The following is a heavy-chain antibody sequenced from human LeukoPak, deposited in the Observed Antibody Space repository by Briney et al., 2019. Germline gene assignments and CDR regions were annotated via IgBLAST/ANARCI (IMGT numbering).Heavy chain of an antibody. CDR3: AHSGSYFDY. CDR1: GLPFSNYW. V-gene: IGHV3-7*01. Sequence: GGSLRLSCAASGLPFSNYWMSWVRQAPGKGLEWVANIKEDGSEKNYVDSVKGRFTISRDNAKNSVYLQMDSLRAEDTAVYHCAHSGSYFDYLGQGTLVTVSS. J-gene: IGHJ4*02. D-gene: IGHD1-26*01. CDR2: IKEDGSEK.